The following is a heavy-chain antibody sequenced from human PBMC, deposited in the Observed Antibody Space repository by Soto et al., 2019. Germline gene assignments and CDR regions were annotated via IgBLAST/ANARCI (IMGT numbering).Heavy chain of an antibody. V-gene: IGHV1-46*01. CDR1: GYTFTSYY. Sequence: GASVKVSCKASGYTFTSYYMHWVRQAPGQGLEWMGIINPSGGSTSYAQKFQGRVTMTRDTSTSTVYMELSSLRSEDTAVYYCARDKAYYDSSGYTGKYFDYWGQGTLVTVSS. J-gene: IGHJ4*02. D-gene: IGHD3-22*01. CDR2: INPSGGST. CDR3: ARDKAYYDSSGYTGKYFDY.